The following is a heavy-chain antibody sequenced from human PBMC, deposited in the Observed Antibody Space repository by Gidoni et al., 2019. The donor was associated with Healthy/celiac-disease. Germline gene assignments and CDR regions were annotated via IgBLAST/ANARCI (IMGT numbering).Heavy chain of an antibody. D-gene: IGHD6-6*01. CDR2: ISSSSSYT. Sequence: QVQLVESGGGLVKPGGSLRLSCAASGFTFSDYYMSWIRQAPGKGLEWVSYISSSSSYTNYADSVKGRFTISRDNAKNSLYLQMNSLRAEDTAVYYCAGKAARQGIGWFDPWGQGTLVTVSS. J-gene: IGHJ5*02. V-gene: IGHV3-11*06. CDR3: AGKAARQGIGWFDP. CDR1: GFTFSDYY.